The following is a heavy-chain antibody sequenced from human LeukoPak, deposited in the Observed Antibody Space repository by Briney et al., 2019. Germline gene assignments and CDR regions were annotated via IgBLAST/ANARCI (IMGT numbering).Heavy chain of an antibody. Sequence: PSETLSLTCTVSGGSISSSSYYWGWIRQPPGKGLEWIGSIYYSGSTYYNPSLKSRVTISVDTSKNQFSLKLSSVTAADTAVYYCARALYDSSGYYYFRPGSTKSYYFDYWGQGTLVTVSS. V-gene: IGHV4-39*07. CDR2: IYYSGST. CDR1: GGSISSSSYY. D-gene: IGHD3-22*01. CDR3: ARALYDSSGYYYFRPGSTKSYYFDY. J-gene: IGHJ4*02.